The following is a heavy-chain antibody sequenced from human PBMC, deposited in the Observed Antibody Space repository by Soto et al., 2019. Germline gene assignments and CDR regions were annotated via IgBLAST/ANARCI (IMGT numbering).Heavy chain of an antibody. CDR1: GFTFSSYA. V-gene: IGHV3-23*01. J-gene: IGHJ4*02. D-gene: IGHD6-19*01. Sequence: EVQLLESGGGLVQPGGSLRLSCAASGFTFSSYAMSWVRQAPGKGLEWVSTISGGGGRTYYADSVKGRFSISRDNSKNTLYLQMNSLRAEDTALYYCAERGSGAVAFDYWGQGTLVTVSS. CDR3: AERGSGAVAFDY. CDR2: ISGGGGRT.